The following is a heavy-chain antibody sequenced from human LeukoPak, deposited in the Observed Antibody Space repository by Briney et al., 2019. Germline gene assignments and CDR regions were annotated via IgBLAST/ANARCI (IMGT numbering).Heavy chain of an antibody. D-gene: IGHD4-17*01. V-gene: IGHV1-58*02. J-gene: IGHJ4*02. CDR1: GFTFTSSA. CDR3: ARGLDSADYVEPQTDYYFDL. Sequence: VASVKVSCKASGFTFTSSAMQWVRQARGQRLEWIGWIVVGSGNTNYAQKFQERVTITRDMSTSTAYMELSSLRSEDTALYYCARGLDSADYVEPQTDYYFDLWGQGTLVTVSS. CDR2: IVVGSGNT.